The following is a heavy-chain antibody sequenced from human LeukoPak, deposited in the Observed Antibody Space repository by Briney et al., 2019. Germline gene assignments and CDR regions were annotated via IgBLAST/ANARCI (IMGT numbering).Heavy chain of an antibody. CDR3: ARPTSSSSWYGDAFDI. J-gene: IGHJ3*02. D-gene: IGHD6-13*01. CDR1: GFPFSTYG. V-gene: IGHV3-23*05. Sequence: PGGSLRLSCGASGFPFSTYGMTWVRQAPGKGPEWISGIDGSGYTTKYADSVKGRFTISRDNSKNTLYLQMDSLRAEDTAVYYCARPTSSSSWYGDAFDIWGQGTMVTVSS. CDR2: IDGSGYTT.